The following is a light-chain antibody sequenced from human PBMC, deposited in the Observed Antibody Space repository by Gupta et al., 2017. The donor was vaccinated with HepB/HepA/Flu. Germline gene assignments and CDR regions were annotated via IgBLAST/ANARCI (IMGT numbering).Light chain of an antibody. CDR3: QQSSSSPWT. CDR1: QHSGTY. J-gene: IGKJ1*01. Sequence: DIHIAQSPSPLSASVGDRVTVSCRTSQHSGTYLNWYQQKPGQAPKLLIYAASILQSGVPSRFSGSGSGTDFTLTISSLQPEDFAVYYCQQSSSSPWTFGQGAKVEIK. V-gene: IGKV1-39*01. CDR2: AAS.